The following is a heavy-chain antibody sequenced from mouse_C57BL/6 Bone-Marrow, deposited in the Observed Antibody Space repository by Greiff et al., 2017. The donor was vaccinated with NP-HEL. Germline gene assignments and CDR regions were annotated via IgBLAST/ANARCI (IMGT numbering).Heavy chain of an antibody. J-gene: IGHJ2*01. CDR1: GYTFTSYG. D-gene: IGHD1-1*01. CDR2: IYPRSGNI. V-gene: IGHV1-81*01. Sequence: QVQLQQSGAELARPGASVKLSCKASGYTFTSYGISWVKQRTGQGLEWIGEIYPRSGNIYYNEKFKGKATLTADKSSSTAYMELRSLTSEDSAVYFCARPPKDYCSSPYYYDDWGQGTTLTVAS. CDR3: ARPPKDYCSSPYYYDD.